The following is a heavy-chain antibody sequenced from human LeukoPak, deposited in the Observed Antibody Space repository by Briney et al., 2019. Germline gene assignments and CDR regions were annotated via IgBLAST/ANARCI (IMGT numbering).Heavy chain of an antibody. CDR1: GYTFTGYY. D-gene: IGHD3-10*01. V-gene: IGHV1-2*04. CDR3: ARGGTMVRGVINRKLDY. J-gene: IGHJ4*02. Sequence: ASVKVSCKASGYTFTGYYMHWVRQAPGQGLEWMGWINPNSGGTNYAQKFQGWVTMTRDTSISTAYMELSRLRSDDTAVYYCARGGTMVRGVINRKLDYWGQGTLVTVSS. CDR2: INPNSGGT.